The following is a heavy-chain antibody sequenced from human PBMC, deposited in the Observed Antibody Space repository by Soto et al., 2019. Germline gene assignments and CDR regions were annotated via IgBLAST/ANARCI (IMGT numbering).Heavy chain of an antibody. V-gene: IGHV3-53*01. CDR3: ARDRVFYGMDV. CDR2: IYSGGSI. Sequence: GSLRLSCAASGFTVSTHDISWVRQAPGKGLEWVSHIYSGGSIYYADSVKGRFTISRDNSRNTVYLQMNTLRAEDTAVYYCARDRVFYGMDVWGQGTTVTVSS. J-gene: IGHJ6*02. D-gene: IGHD3-10*01. CDR1: GFTVSTHD.